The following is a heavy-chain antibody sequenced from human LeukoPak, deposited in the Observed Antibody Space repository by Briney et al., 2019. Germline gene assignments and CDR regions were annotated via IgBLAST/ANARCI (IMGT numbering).Heavy chain of an antibody. CDR1: GYTFTGYY. Sequence: ASVKVSCKASGYTFTGYYMHWVRQAPGQGLEWMGRINPNSGGTNYAQKFQGRVTMTRDTSISTAYMELSRLRSDDTAVYYCAATHYYYYGMDVWGQGTTVTVSS. J-gene: IGHJ6*02. CDR2: INPNSGGT. V-gene: IGHV1-2*06. CDR3: AATHYYYYGMDV. D-gene: IGHD1-26*01.